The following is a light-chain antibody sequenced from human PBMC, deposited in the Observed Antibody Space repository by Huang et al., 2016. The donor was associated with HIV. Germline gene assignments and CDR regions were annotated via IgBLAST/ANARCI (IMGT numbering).Light chain of an antibody. V-gene: IGKV1-39*01. J-gene: IGKJ1*01. CDR2: AS. CDR1: QSVGNS. Sequence: DIQMTQSPSSLSASVGDRVTITCRTSQSVGNSLNWYQQKPGKAPELLIYASSLQAWVSSRFSGSGSGTDFTLIISSLQPEDFATYYCQQSYISPWTCGQGTKVDLK. CDR3: QQSYISPWT.